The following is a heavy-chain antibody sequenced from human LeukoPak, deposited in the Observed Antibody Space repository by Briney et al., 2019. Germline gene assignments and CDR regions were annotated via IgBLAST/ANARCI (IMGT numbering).Heavy chain of an antibody. CDR1: GFTFSSFE. Sequence: GGSLRLSCAVSGFTFSSFEMNWVRLAPGKGLEWVSYISSSGSTKYYADSVKGRFTISRDNAKNSLYLQMNSLRAEDTAVYYCARALRAVRGYYFGYWGQGTLVTVSS. CDR2: ISSSGSTK. J-gene: IGHJ4*02. D-gene: IGHD3-10*01. V-gene: IGHV3-48*03. CDR3: ARALRAVRGYYFGY.